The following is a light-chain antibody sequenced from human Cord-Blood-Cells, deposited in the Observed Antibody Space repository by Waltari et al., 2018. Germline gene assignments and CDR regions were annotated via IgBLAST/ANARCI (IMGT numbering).Light chain of an antibody. V-gene: IGKV1-39*01. CDR2: AAS. Sequence: DLQMTQYPSSLSASVGERVTITCRATQGISSDLNLNQQKQGKAPKLLIYAASSLQSGVPSRFSVSGSETYVTLTISSLQPEDFATYDCQQSYSTPVTCGQGTRLEIK. CDR1: QGISSD. J-gene: IGKJ5*01. CDR3: QQSYSTPVT.